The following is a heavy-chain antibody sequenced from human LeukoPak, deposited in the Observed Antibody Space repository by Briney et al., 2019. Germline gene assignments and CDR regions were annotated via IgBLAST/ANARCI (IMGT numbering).Heavy chain of an antibody. D-gene: IGHD3-10*01. CDR1: GFTFSSYA. CDR2: ISYDGSNK. Sequence: PGGSLRLSCAASGFTFSSYAMHWVRQAPCKGLEWVAVISYDGSNKYYADSVKGRFTISRDNSKNTLYLQMNSLRAEDTAVYYCARDGYYGSGAYYGMDVWGQGTTVTVSS. V-gene: IGHV3-30-3*01. CDR3: ARDGYYGSGAYYGMDV. J-gene: IGHJ6*02.